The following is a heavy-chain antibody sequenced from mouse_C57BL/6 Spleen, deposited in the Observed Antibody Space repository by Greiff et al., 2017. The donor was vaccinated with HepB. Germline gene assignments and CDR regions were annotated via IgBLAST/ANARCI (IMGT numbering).Heavy chain of an antibody. V-gene: IGHV1-39*01. CDR2: INPNYGTT. CDR3: ARGLFITTVVAPGDYAMDY. Sequence: QLQESGPELVKPGASVKISCKASGYSFTDYNMNWVKQSNGKSLEWIGVINPNYGTTSYNQKFKGKATLTVDQSSSTAYMQLNSLTSEDSAVYYCARGLFITTVVAPGDYAMDYWGQGTSVTVSS. CDR1: GYSFTDYN. J-gene: IGHJ4*01. D-gene: IGHD1-1*01.